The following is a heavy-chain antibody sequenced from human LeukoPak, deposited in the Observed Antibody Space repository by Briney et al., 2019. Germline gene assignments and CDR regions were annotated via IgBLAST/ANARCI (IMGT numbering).Heavy chain of an antibody. V-gene: IGHV4-34*01. D-gene: IGHD3-16*01. CDR3: ARRLYGGASAH. J-gene: IGHJ4*02. CDR1: GGSFSGYY. CDR2: INHSGST. Sequence: SETLSLTCAVYGGSFSGYYWSWIRQPPGKGLEWIGEINHSGSTNYNPSLKSRVTISVDTSKNQFSLKLSSVTAADTAVYYCARRLYGGASAHWGQGTLVTVSS.